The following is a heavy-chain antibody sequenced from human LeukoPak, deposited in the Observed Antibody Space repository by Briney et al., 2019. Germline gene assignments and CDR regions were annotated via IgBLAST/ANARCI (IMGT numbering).Heavy chain of an antibody. V-gene: IGHV5-51*01. Sequence: GESLKISCKGSGYSFTNYWIGWVRQMPGKGLEWMGIIYPADSDTRYSPSFQGQVTMSADKSISAAYLQWSSLKASDTAMYYCARSGDSYNYVYWGQGTLVTVSP. D-gene: IGHD5-24*01. CDR3: ARSGDSYNYVY. CDR2: IYPADSDT. J-gene: IGHJ4*02. CDR1: GYSFTNYW.